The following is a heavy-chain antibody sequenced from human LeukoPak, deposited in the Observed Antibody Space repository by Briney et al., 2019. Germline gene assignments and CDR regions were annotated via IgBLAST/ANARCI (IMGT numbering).Heavy chain of an antibody. CDR1: GYTFTSYD. Sequence: ASVKVSCKASGYTFTSYDINWVRQATRQGLEWMGWMNPNSGNTGYAQKFQGRVTMTRNTSTSTAYMELSSLRSEDTAVYYCARGPIVVVPAAMIYYYYGMDVWGQGTTVTVSS. CDR3: ARGPIVVVPAAMIYYYYGMDV. D-gene: IGHD2-2*01. V-gene: IGHV1-8*01. J-gene: IGHJ6*02. CDR2: MNPNSGNT.